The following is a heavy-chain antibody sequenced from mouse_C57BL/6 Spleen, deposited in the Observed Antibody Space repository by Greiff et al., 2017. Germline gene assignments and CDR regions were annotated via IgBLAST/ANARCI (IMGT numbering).Heavy chain of an antibody. CDR1: GYTFTSYW. CDR3: AREGYYGNPGFAY. J-gene: IGHJ3*01. Sequence: VQLQQPGAELVKPGASVKLSCKASGYTFTSYWMHWVKQRPGRGLEWIGRIDPNSGGTKYNEKFKSKATLTVDKPSSTAYMQLSSLTSGGSAVYYCAREGYYGNPGFAYWGQGTLVTVSA. D-gene: IGHD2-1*01. CDR2: IDPNSGGT. V-gene: IGHV1-72*01.